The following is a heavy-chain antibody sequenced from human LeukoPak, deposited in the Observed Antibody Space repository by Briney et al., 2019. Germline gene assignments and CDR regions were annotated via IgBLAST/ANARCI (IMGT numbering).Heavy chain of an antibody. D-gene: IGHD3-22*01. CDR2: IKEDGSEK. CDR3: AREYYYDSSGSFRY. V-gene: IGHV3-7*01. Sequence: GGSLRLSCAASGFTFSSYSMSWVRQAPGKGLEWVANIKEDGSEKDYVDSVKGRFTISRDNTKNSLYLQMNSLRAEDTAVYYCAREYYYDSSGSFRYWGQGTLVTVSS. J-gene: IGHJ4*02. CDR1: GFTFSSYS.